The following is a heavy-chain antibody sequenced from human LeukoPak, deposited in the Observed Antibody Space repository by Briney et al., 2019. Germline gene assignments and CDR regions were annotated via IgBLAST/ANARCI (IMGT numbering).Heavy chain of an antibody. J-gene: IGHJ1*01. D-gene: IGHD2-2*01. CDR3: VVPAAIEYFQH. CDR1: GFTVSSNY. Sequence: GGSLRLSCAASGFTVSSNYMSWVRQAPGKGLEWVSVIYSGGSTYYADSVKGRFTISRDNSKNSLYLQMNSLRAEDTAVYYCVVPAAIEYFQHWGQGTLVTVSS. CDR2: IYSGGST. V-gene: IGHV3-53*01.